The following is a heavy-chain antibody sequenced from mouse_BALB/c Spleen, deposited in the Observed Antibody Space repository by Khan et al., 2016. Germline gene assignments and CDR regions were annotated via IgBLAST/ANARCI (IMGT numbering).Heavy chain of an antibody. J-gene: IGHJ2*01. CDR3: SRGNWQSYYFDY. V-gene: IGHV1S136*01. Sequence: IQLVQSGPKLVKPGTSVRMSCKASGYRFTDSIIHWMKQKPGQGLDWIGYINPYNGATKDNEKFKGKATLTSDKSSNTAYLELSSLTSEDSAVYFCSRGNWQSYYFDYWGQGTTLTVSS. CDR2: INPYNGAT. CDR1: GYRFTDSI. D-gene: IGHD4-1*01.